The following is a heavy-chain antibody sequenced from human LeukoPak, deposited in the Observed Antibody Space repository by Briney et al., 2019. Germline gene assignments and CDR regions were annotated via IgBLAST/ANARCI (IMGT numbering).Heavy chain of an antibody. CDR1: GGSISSYY. CDR2: IYTSGST. Sequence: PSETLSLTCTVSGGSISSYYWSWIRQPPGKGLEWIGYIYTSGSTNYNPSLKSRVTISVDTSKNQFSLKLSSVTAADTAVYYCARQGSYYSPIDYWGQGTLVTVSS. CDR3: ARQGSYYSPIDY. D-gene: IGHD1-26*01. V-gene: IGHV4-4*09. J-gene: IGHJ4*02.